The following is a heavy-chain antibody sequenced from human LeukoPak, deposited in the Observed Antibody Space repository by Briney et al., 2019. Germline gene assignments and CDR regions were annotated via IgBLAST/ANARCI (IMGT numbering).Heavy chain of an antibody. V-gene: IGHV3-7*01. CDR1: GFNLASSW. J-gene: IGHJ4*02. D-gene: IGHD5-18*01. CDR3: ARDPNSGYSYSAY. CDR2: IKPDGSET. Sequence: GGSLRLSCEASGFNLASSWMAWVRQPPGKWLEWVANIKPDGSETHYADSVNGRFTISRENAKNSLYLQLKRVRAEDTAMYYCARDPNSGYSYSAYWGQGPLVTVSS.